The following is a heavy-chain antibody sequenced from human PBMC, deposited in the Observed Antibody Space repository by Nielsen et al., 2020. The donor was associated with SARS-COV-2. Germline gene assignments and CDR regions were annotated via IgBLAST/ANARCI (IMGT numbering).Heavy chain of an antibody. V-gene: IGHV4-30-4*01. CDR3: ARVLYYGSGSYYNFFDF. CDR1: GGSISSGDYY. D-gene: IGHD3-10*01. Sequence: LRLSCNVSGGSISSGDYYWSWIRQSPGKGLEWIGYIYYSGSTYYNPSLKSRVTISVDTSKNQFSLRLSSVTAADTAVYYCARVLYYGSGSYYNFFDFWGQGTLVTVSS. J-gene: IGHJ4*02. CDR2: IYYSGST.